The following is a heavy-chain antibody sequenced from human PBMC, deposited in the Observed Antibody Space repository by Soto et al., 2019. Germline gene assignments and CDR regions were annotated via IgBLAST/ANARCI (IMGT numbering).Heavy chain of an antibody. CDR1: GYTFSNYG. CDR3: ARGRALYDSSGYYGPSNFDY. D-gene: IGHD3-22*01. Sequence: ASVKVSCKASGYTFSNYGIAWVRQAPGQGLEWVGWINAYRGNTNYAQKVQGRVAMTADTSTNTAYMELTSLRSDDTAVYYCARGRALYDSSGYYGPSNFDYWGQGTLVTVSS. CDR2: INAYRGNT. J-gene: IGHJ4*02. V-gene: IGHV1-18*04.